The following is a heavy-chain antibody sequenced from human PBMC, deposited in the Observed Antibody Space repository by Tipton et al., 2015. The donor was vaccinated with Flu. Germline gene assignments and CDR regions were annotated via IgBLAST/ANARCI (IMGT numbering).Heavy chain of an antibody. J-gene: IGHJ4*02. CDR2: IKPKKDGETT. V-gene: IGHV3-15*01. CDR3: TTAGGTAAEDFSGY. D-gene: IGHD3-3*01. CDR1: GFTFSNAW. Sequence: SLRLSCAASGFTFSNAWMSWVRQAPGKGLEWVGRIKPKKDGETTVYAAPGKGRFTVSRDDSRDTLYLQMNSPKTEDTAVYFCTTAGGTAAEDFSGYWGQGTLVTVSS.